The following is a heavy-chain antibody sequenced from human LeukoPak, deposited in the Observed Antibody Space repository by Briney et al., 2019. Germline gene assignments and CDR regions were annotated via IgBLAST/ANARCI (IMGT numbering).Heavy chain of an antibody. D-gene: IGHD3-22*01. J-gene: IGHJ4*02. V-gene: IGHV3-74*01. Sequence: GGSLRLSCAASGFTFSSYWIHWVRQAPGKGLVWVSRIYSDATYYADSVKGRFTIPRDNAKNTLYPQMNSLRAEDTAVYYCARESYDGSGYYYGGGFDYWGQGTLVTVSS. CDR2: IYSDAT. CDR1: GFTFSSYW. CDR3: ARESYDGSGYYYGGGFDY.